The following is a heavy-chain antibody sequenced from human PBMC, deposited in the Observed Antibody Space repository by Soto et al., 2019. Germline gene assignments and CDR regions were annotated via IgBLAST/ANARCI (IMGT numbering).Heavy chain of an antibody. CDR1: GFTFSSYA. Sequence: GGSLRLSCAASGFTFSSYAMSWVRQAPGKGLEWVSALSVSGGSTYYADSVKGRFNIARDNSKNTLYLQMKSRRAEDTTVYYCAKEGDIVVVPAATGNWFDPWGQGTLVTVSS. V-gene: IGHV3-23*01. CDR2: LSVSGGST. CDR3: AKEGDIVVVPAATGNWFDP. J-gene: IGHJ5*02. D-gene: IGHD2-2*01.